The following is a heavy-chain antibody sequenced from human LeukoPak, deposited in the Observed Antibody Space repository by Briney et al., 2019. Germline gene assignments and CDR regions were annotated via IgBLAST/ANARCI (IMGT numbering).Heavy chain of an antibody. CDR1: GFTFSSYS. J-gene: IGHJ6*03. D-gene: IGHD3-16*01. V-gene: IGHV3-48*01. CDR2: ISGGSGTI. CDR3: ARRSEFGVLYYMDV. Sequence: LAGGSLRLSRAPSGFTFSSYSMNSVRQPPGKGLEWVTYISGGSGTIYYADSVKGRFTIPRDNAKNSLYLQMNSLRAEDTAVYYCARRSEFGVLYYMDVWGKGTTVTVSS.